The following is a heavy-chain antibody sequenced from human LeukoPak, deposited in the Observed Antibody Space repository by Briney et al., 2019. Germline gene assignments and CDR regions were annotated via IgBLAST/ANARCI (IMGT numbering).Heavy chain of an antibody. Sequence: SETLSLTCTVSGGSISSGGYYWSWIRQHPGKGLEWIGYIYYSGSTYYNPSLKSRVTISVDTSKNQFSLKLSSVTAADTAVYYCARGYVVSSGWSPNWFDPWGQGTLVTVSS. CDR2: IYYSGST. D-gene: IGHD6-19*01. V-gene: IGHV4-31*03. CDR1: GGSISSGGYY. CDR3: ARGYVVSSGWSPNWFDP. J-gene: IGHJ5*02.